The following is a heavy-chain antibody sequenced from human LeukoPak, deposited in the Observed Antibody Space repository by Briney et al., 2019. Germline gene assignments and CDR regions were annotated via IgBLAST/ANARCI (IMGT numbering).Heavy chain of an antibody. CDR2: INPNSGGT. CDR3: ARDREYLYYSYGMDV. J-gene: IGHJ6*02. D-gene: IGHD2/OR15-2a*01. CDR1: GYTFTGYY. Sequence: ASVKVSCKASGYTFTGYYMHWVRQAPGQGLEWMGWINPNSGGTNYAQKFQGRVTMTRDTSISTAYMELSRLRSDDTAVYYCARDREYLYYSYGMDVWGQGTTVTVSS. V-gene: IGHV1-2*02.